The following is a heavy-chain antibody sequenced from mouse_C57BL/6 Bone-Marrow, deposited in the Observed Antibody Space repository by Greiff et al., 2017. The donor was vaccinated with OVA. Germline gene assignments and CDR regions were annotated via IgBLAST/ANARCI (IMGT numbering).Heavy chain of an antibody. V-gene: IGHV5-6*02. J-gene: IGHJ3*01. CDR1: GFTFSSYG. Sequence: DVKLQESGGDLVKPGGSLKLSCAASGFTFSSYGMSWVRQTPDKRLEWVATISSGGSYTYYPDSVKGRFTISRDNAKNTLYLQMSSLKSEDTAMYYCARSTKVRDWGKGTLVTVSA. CDR3: ARSTKVRD. CDR2: ISSGGSYT. D-gene: IGHD2-2*01.